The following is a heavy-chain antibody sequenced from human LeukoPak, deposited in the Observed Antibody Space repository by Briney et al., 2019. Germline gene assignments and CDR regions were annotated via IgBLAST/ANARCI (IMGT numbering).Heavy chain of an antibody. J-gene: IGHJ6*02. D-gene: IGHD3-22*01. CDR1: GGSFSGYY. Sequence: PSETLSLTCAVYGGSFSGYYWSWIRQPPGKGLEWIGEINHSGSTNYNPSLKSRVTISVDTSKNQFSLKLSSVTAADTAVYYCARTMIVVVITGYYYYCGMDVWGQGTTVTVSS. CDR2: INHSGST. CDR3: ARTMIVVVITGYYYYCGMDV. V-gene: IGHV4-34*01.